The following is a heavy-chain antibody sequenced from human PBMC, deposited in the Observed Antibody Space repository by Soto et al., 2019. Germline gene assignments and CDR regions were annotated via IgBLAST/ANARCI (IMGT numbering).Heavy chain of an antibody. CDR1: GGTFSSYA. CDR3: AREVHDSSGHYSYYYYYGMDV. CDR2: IIPIFGTA. Sequence: ASVKVSCKASGGTFSSYAISWVRQAPGQGLQWMGGIIPIFGTAKYAQKFQGRVTINADESTSTAYMELSSLRSEDTAVYYCAREVHDSSGHYSYYYYYGMDVWGQGTTVTVSS. J-gene: IGHJ6*02. V-gene: IGHV1-69*13. D-gene: IGHD3-22*01.